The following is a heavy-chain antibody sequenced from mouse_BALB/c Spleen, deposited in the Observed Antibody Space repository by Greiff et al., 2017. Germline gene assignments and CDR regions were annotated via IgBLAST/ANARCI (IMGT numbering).Heavy chain of an antibody. Sequence: EVKLVESGGDLVKPGGSLKLSCAASGFTFSSYGMSWVRQTPDKRLEWVATISSGGSYTYYPDSVKGRFTISRDNAKNTLYLQMSSLKSEDTAMYYCARHRTDYYAMDYWGQGTSVTVSS. CDR1: GFTFSSYG. V-gene: IGHV5-6*01. J-gene: IGHJ4*01. CDR2: ISSGGSYT. CDR3: ARHRTDYYAMDY.